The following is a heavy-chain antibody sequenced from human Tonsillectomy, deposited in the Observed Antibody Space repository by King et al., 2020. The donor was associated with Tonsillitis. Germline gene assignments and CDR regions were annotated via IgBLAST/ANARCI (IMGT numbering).Heavy chain of an antibody. Sequence: QEQLVQSGAEVKKPGASVTVSCKAYGYTFTNYGISWVRQAPGQGLEWMGWISAYNGNTNYAQKLQGRVTMTTDTSTSTAYMELRSLRSDDTAVYYCAREGSYYDCTNPDFDYWGQGTLVTVSS. CDR3: AREGSYYDCTNPDFDY. D-gene: IGHD3-22*01. J-gene: IGHJ4*02. CDR2: ISAYNGNT. CDR1: GYTFTNYG. V-gene: IGHV1-18*04.